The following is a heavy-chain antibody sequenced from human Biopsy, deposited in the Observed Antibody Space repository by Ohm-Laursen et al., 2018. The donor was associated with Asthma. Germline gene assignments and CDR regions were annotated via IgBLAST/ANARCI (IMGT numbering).Heavy chain of an antibody. V-gene: IGHV1-24*01. CDR2: HDHEEGGT. CDR3: ASDFPKDYVRYNFQF. D-gene: IGHD4-17*01. CDR1: GHSLTDLS. J-gene: IGHJ4*02. Sequence: SVKVSCNVSGHSLTDLSMHWVRQAPGQGLEWMGGHDHEEGGTVNARRFQGRVTMTEDTSTDTAYMELSSLSSDDTAVYYCASDFPKDYVRYNFQFWGQGTLVTVSS.